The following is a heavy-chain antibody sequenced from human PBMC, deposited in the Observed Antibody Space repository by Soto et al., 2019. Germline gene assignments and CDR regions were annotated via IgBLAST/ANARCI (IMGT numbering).Heavy chain of an antibody. J-gene: IGHJ5*02. CDR1: GASISGCY. CDR2: IYATGTT. V-gene: IGHV4-4*07. D-gene: IGHD1-1*01. CDR3: VRDGTKTLRDWFDP. Sequence: SETLSLTCTVSGASISGCYWSWIRKSAGKGLEWIGRIYATGTTDYNPSLKSRVMMSVDTSKKQFSLKLRSVTAADTAVYYCVRDGTKTLRDWFDPWGQGISVTVSS.